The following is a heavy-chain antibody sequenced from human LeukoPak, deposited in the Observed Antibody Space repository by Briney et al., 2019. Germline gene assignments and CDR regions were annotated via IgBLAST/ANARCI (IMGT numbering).Heavy chain of an antibody. Sequence: GRSLRLSCSASGFTFSSYWMSWVRQAPGRGLEWVAKIKPDGSDKYYVDSVRGRFTISRDNSKNSLYLHLNSLRAEDTAVYYCASEIWWRFDHWGQGSLVTVSS. CDR2: IKPDGSDK. CDR1: GFTFSSYW. V-gene: IGHV3-7*01. J-gene: IGHJ4*02. CDR3: ASEIWWRFDH. D-gene: IGHD5-12*01.